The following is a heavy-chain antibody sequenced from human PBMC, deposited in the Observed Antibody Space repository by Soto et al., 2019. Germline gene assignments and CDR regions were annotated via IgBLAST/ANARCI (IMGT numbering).Heavy chain of an antibody. CDR3: ARDNIAVAGDNWFDP. J-gene: IGHJ5*02. CDR1: GGSISSGGYS. CDR2: IYHSGST. Sequence: SETLSLTCAVSGGSISSGGYSWSWIRQPPGKGLEWIGYIYHSGSTYYNPSLKSRVTISVDRSKNQFSLKLSSVTAADTAVYYCARDNIAVAGDNWFDPWGQGTLVTVSS. V-gene: IGHV4-30-2*01. D-gene: IGHD6-19*01.